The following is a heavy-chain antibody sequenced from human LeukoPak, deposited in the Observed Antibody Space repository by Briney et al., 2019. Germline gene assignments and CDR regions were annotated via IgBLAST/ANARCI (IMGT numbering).Heavy chain of an antibody. CDR2: IYYSGST. CDR3: TKNSGYIFDY. V-gene: IGHV4-39*01. Sequence: SETLSLTCTVSGGSISASNNYWGWIRQPPGKGLEWIGSIYYSGSTYYNASLRSRVTISLDTSKNQFSLELSSVTAADTALYYCTKNSGYIFDYWGQGTLVTVSS. CDR1: GGSISASNNY. J-gene: IGHJ4*02. D-gene: IGHD3-22*01.